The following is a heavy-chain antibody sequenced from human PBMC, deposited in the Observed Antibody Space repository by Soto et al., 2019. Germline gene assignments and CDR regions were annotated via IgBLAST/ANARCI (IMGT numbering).Heavy chain of an antibody. CDR3: ARHPPDTDMADYAMEV. CDR1: GYTFTFDY. V-gene: IGHV1-2*04. CDR2: INPNSGGT. D-gene: IGHD5-18*01. J-gene: IGHJ6*01. Sequence: ASVXVSFRSSGYTFTFDYMHWWRQAAGQGLEWMGWINPNSGGTNYAQKFQGWVTMNRDTSISTAYMELSRLRSEDKAVYHCARHPPDTDMADYAMEVWGQGPTV.